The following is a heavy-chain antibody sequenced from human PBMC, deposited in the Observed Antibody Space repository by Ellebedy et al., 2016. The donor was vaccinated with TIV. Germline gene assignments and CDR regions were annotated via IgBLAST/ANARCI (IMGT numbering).Heavy chain of an antibody. D-gene: IGHD6-13*01. CDR2: ISSSSSYT. CDR3: ARGGARSSSWPN. CDR1: GFTFSDYY. V-gene: IGHV3-11*06. Sequence: GESLKISXAASGFTFSDYYMSWIRQAPGKGLEWVSYISSSSSYTNYADSVKGRFTISRDNAKNSLYLQMNSLRAEDTAVYYCARGGARSSSWPNWGQGTLVTVSS. J-gene: IGHJ4*02.